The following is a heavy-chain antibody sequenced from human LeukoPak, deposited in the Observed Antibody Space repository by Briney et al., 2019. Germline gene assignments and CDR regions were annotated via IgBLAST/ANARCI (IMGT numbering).Heavy chain of an antibody. D-gene: IGHD3-22*01. CDR3: ARVANYYDSSGRGYYMDV. V-gene: IGHV1-18*01. CDR2: ISAYNGNT. J-gene: IGHJ6*03. CDR1: GYTVTSYG. Sequence: ASVKVSCKACGYTVTSYGISWVRQAPGQGLEWMGWISAYNGNTNYAQKLQGRVTMTTDTSTSTAYMELRSLRSDDTAVYYCARVANYYDSSGRGYYMDVWGKGTTVTVSS.